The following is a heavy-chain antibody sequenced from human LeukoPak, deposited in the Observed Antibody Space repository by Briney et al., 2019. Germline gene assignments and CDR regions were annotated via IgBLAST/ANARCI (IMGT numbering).Heavy chain of an antibody. CDR2: IYSGGST. D-gene: IGHD3-22*01. V-gene: IGHV3-53*01. CDR1: GFTVSRNY. J-gene: IGHJ4*02. Sequence: GGSLRLSCAASGFTVSRNYMTWVRQATGKALEWVSVIYSGGSTYYADSVKGRFTISRDNSKNTLYLQMNSLRAEDTAVYYCAGTIVGKWAIDYWGQGTLVTVSS. CDR3: AGTIVGKWAIDY.